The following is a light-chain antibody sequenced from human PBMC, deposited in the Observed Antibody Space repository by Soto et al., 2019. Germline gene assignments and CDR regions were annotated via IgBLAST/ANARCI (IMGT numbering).Light chain of an antibody. Sequence: EIVLTQSPGTLSVSPGERATLSCRASQSVSSSYLAWYQQKPGQAPRLLIYGASSRATGIPARFSGSGSGTDFTLTISSLEPEDFAVYYCQQRSNRPRTFGQGTKVDIK. V-gene: IGKV3D-20*02. CDR2: GAS. CDR1: QSVSSSY. J-gene: IGKJ1*01. CDR3: QQRSNRPRT.